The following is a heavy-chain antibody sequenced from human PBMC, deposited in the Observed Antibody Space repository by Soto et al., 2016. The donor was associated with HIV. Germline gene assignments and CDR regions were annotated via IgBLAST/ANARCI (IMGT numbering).Heavy chain of an antibody. CDR3: ARAPGDYGDNSG. Sequence: QVHLVESGGGVVQPGRSLRLSCAASGFTFSDYGMHWARQAPGKGLEWVAVIWYDGSNKYYTDSVKGRFTISRDNSKNTLYLQMNNLRAEDTAVYYCARAPGDYGDNSGWGQGTLVTVSS. CDR2: IWYDGSNK. CDR1: GFTFSDYG. D-gene: IGHD4-17*01. J-gene: IGHJ4*02. V-gene: IGHV3-33*01.